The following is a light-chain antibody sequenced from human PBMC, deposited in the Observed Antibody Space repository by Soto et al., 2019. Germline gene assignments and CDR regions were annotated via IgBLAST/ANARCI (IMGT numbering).Light chain of an antibody. J-gene: IGKJ2*01. Sequence: EIVLTQSPGILSLSPGERATLSCRASQSVSNDFLAWYQQKPGQAPRLLIYGASTRATGVPARISGSGSGTQFTLTINSLQSEDFAVYYCQQHNNWPPYTFGQGTKVDIK. CDR1: QSVSNDF. CDR2: GAS. V-gene: IGKV3-15*01. CDR3: QQHNNWPPYT.